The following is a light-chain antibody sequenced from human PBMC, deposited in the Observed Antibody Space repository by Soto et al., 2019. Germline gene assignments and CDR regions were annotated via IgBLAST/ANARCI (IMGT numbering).Light chain of an antibody. Sequence: EIVMTQSPATLSGPQGKGSTPSSRSSQSVSSKLAWFQQKPGQAPSLLIYGVSTRATGVPVRFSGSGSGTEFTLSVNSLQSEDFAVYYCQQYNNWPHTFGQGTKVDIK. V-gene: IGKV3-15*01. CDR1: QSVSSK. J-gene: IGKJ2*01. CDR3: QQYNNWPHT. CDR2: GVS.